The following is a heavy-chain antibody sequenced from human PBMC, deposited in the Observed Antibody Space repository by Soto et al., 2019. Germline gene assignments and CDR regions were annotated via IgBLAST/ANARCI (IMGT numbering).Heavy chain of an antibody. D-gene: IGHD1-1*01. CDR1: GFTFSSYA. V-gene: IGHV3-30*04. Sequence: QVQLVESGGGVVQPGRSLRLSCAASGFTFSSYAMHWVRQAPGKGLEWVAVIAYDGRNKYYADSVKGRFTISRDNSKNTPYLQMNSLRIEDTAVYYCARELERVFDYWGQGTLVTIS. CDR3: ARELERVFDY. CDR2: IAYDGRNK. J-gene: IGHJ4*02.